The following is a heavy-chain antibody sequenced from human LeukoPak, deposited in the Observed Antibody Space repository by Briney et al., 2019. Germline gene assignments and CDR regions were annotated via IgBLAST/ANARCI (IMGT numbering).Heavy chain of an antibody. Sequence: SETLSLTCAVYGGSFSGYYWSWIRQPPGKGLEWIGEINHSGSTNYNPSLKSRVTISVDTSKNQFSLKLSSVTAADTAMYYCARSDFWSGYTSHWGQGTLVTVSS. CDR3: ARSDFWSGYTSH. CDR2: INHSGST. J-gene: IGHJ4*02. D-gene: IGHD3-3*01. CDR1: GGSFSGYY. V-gene: IGHV4-34*01.